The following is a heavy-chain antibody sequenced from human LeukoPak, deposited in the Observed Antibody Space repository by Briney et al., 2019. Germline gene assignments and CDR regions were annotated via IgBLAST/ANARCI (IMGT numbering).Heavy chain of an antibody. CDR3: ARQLWLRGGYNWFDP. CDR1: GFPFSSYE. D-gene: IGHD5-18*01. Sequence: GGYLRLSWASSGFPFSSYEMNWVRQPPGKGLEWVSYISSSGSTIYYADSVKGRFTISRDNAKNSLYLQMNSLRAEDTAVYYCARQLWLRGGYNWFDPWGQGTLVTVSS. V-gene: IGHV3-48*03. CDR2: ISSSGSTI. J-gene: IGHJ5*02.